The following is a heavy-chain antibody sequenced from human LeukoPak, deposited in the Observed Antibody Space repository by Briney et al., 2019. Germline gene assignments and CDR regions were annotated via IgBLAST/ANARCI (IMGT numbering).Heavy chain of an antibody. CDR1: GFTFSSSW. Sequence: GGSLRLSCAASGFTFSSSWMTWVRQAPGKGLEYVANIKEDGTEKYYVDSVKGRFTISRDNAKNSLYLQMSSLRADDTAVYYCARGSGFHTFDSWGQGTLVTVSS. V-gene: IGHV3-7*05. D-gene: IGHD5-12*01. J-gene: IGHJ4*02. CDR2: IKEDGTEK. CDR3: ARGSGFHTFDS.